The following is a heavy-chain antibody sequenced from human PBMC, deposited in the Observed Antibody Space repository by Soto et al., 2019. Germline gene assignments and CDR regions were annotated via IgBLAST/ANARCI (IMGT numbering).Heavy chain of an antibody. Sequence: GGSLRLSCAASGFTFSNAWMSWVRQAPGKGLEWVGRIKSKTDGGTTDYAAPVKGRFTISRDDSKNTLYLQMNSLKTEDTAVYYCTAPPPPGIAAAGSGDYFDYWGQGTLVTVSS. CDR2: IKSKTDGGTT. D-gene: IGHD6-13*01. CDR3: TAPPPPGIAAAGSGDYFDY. V-gene: IGHV3-15*01. J-gene: IGHJ4*02. CDR1: GFTFSNAW.